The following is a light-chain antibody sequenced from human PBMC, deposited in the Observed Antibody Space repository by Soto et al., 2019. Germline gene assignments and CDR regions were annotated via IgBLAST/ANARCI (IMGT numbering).Light chain of an antibody. J-gene: IGLJ1*01. Sequence: QSVLTQPPSVSGAPGQRVNISCTGSSSNSGAGYDVHWYQQLPGTAPKLLIYGNSNRPSGVPDRFSGSKSGTSASLAITGLQAEDEADYYCQSYGSSPSGFYVFGTGTKVTVL. V-gene: IGLV1-40*01. CDR1: SSNSGAGYD. CDR3: QSYGSSPSGFYV. CDR2: GNS.